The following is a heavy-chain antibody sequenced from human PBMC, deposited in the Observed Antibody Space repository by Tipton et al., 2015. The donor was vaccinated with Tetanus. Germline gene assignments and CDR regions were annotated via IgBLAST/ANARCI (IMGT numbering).Heavy chain of an antibody. CDR1: GASLRSGDYN. J-gene: IGHJ4*02. D-gene: IGHD3-10*01. CDR2: ISDSGLS. CDR3: TRANHEFPKKGPFDS. Sequence: TLSLTCSVSGASLRSGDYNWSWIRQTPGKGLEWLAYISDSGLSNSNYFLKSRITISPDTSRNQFSLKLTSVTAADTAVYYCTRANHEFPKKGPFDSWGQGTLVIVS. V-gene: IGHV4-61*08.